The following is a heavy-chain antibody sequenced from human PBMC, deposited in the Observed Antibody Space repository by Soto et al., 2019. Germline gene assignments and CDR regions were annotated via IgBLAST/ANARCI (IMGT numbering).Heavy chain of an antibody. CDR1: GDSISTFY. D-gene: IGHD3-22*01. CDR2: VYYTGST. V-gene: IGHV4-59*01. CDR3: ARGRTVRNYADDSSDYFYCSDY. J-gene: IGHJ4*02. Sequence: SETLSLTCTVSGDSISTFYWGWMRQSPGKELEWIGYVYYTGSTNYNPSLKSRVTISVDRSKNQFSLKLTSANAADTAVYYCARGRTVRNYADDSSDYFYCSDYRGPGTQHTVST.